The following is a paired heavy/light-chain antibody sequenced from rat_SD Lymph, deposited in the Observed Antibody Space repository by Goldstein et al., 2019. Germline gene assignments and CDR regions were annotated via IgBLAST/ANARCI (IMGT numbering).Heavy chain of an antibody. V-gene: IGHV5-31*01. J-gene: IGHJ3*01. CDR3: TRDLRPGTPGFAY. CDR1: GFTFNNYW. CDR2: ITNTGGST. D-gene: IGHD1-4*01. Sequence: EVQLVESGGGLVQPGRSLKLSCVASGFTFNNYWMTWIRQAPGKGLEWVASITNTGGSTYYPDSVKGRFTISRYNAKSTLYLQMNSLRSEDTATYYCTRDLRPGTPGFAYWGQGTLVTVSS.
Light chain of an antibody. Sequence: DIQMTQSPSFLSASVGERVTLSCKASQNINKYLDWYQQKLGEAPKLLIYNTNNLHTGIPSRFSGSGSGTDYTLTISSLQPEDVATYFCLQRNSWPLTFGSGTKLEIK. J-gene: IGKJ5*01. CDR2: NTN. V-gene: IGKV22S7*01. CDR3: LQRNSWPLT. CDR1: QNINKY.